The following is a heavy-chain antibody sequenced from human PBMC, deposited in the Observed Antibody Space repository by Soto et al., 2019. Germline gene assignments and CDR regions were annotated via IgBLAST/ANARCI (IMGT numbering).Heavy chain of an antibody. J-gene: IGHJ6*02. Sequence: QVHLQESGPGVVKPSETLSLTCTVSGGSVSPSNYFWTWIRQPPGKGLEWIGYIDYIGGATHNPSLKSRVTISLDMSKNQFSLRLSSVTAADTAVYYCARVKTLGHCSGDNCYNLSGLDVWGQGTTVTVSS. CDR2: IDYIGGA. D-gene: IGHD2-15*01. CDR3: ARVKTLGHCSGDNCYNLSGLDV. CDR1: GGSVSPSNYF. V-gene: IGHV4-61*01.